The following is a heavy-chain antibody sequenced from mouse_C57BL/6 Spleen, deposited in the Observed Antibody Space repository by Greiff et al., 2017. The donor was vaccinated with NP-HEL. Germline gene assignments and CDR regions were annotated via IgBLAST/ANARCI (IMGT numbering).Heavy chain of an antibody. Sequence: VKLKESGAELVKPGASVKISCKASGYAFSSYWMNWVKQRPGKGLEWIGQIYPGDGDTNYNGKFKGKATLTADKSSSTAYMQLSSLTSEDSAVYFCASMGYYGSSPYWYFDVWGTGTTVTVAS. CDR3: ASMGYYGSSPYWYFDV. CDR1: GYAFSSYW. D-gene: IGHD1-1*01. J-gene: IGHJ1*03. CDR2: IYPGDGDT. V-gene: IGHV1-80*01.